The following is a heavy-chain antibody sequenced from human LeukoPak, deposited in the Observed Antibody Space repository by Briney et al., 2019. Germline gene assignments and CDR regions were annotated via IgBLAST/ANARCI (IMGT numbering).Heavy chain of an antibody. V-gene: IGHV3-7*01. J-gene: IGHJ4*02. D-gene: IGHD6-25*01. CDR3: SREFTEGFSAAATD. Sequence: PGGSLTLSCSASGSTISIYWMSWVRQPPGKGLEWVANMKQDGSEKYYVDSVKGRFTTSKDNAKNSLYLQMNSLRAEDTAVYYCSREFTEGFSAAATDWGQGTLVTVSS. CDR1: GSTISIYW. CDR2: MKQDGSEK.